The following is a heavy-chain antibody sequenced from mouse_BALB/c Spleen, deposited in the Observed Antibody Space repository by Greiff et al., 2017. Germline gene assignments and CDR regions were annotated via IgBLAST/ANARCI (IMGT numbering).Heavy chain of an antibody. CDR2: IWAGGST. J-gene: IGHJ4*01. CDR3: ARYDYDAMDY. Sequence: VNVVESGPGLVAPSQSLSITCTVSGFSLTSYGVHWVRQPPGKGLEWLGVIWAGGSTNYNSALMSRLSISKDNSKSQVFLKMNSLQTDDTAMYYCARYDYDAMDYWGQGTSVTVSS. CDR1: GFSLTSYG. V-gene: IGHV2-9*02. D-gene: IGHD2-10*02.